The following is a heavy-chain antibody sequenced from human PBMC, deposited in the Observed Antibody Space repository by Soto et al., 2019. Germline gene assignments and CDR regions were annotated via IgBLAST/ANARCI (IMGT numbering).Heavy chain of an antibody. CDR2: ISYDGSNK. D-gene: IGHD2-21*02. V-gene: IGHV3-30*18. Sequence: GGSLRLSCAASGFTFSSYGMHWVRQAPGKGLEWVAVISYDGSNKYYADSVKGRFTISRDNSKNTLYLQMNSLRAEDTAVYYCAKEGGGGDWSSYGMDVWGQGTTVTVSS. CDR1: GFTFSSYG. CDR3: AKEGGGGDWSSYGMDV. J-gene: IGHJ6*02.